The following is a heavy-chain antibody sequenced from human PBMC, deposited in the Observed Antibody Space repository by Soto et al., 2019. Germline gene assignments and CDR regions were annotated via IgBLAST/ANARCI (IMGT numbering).Heavy chain of an antibody. CDR1: GGTFSSYA. CDR3: ARGVAIKDGYYYYGMDV. V-gene: IGHV1-69*01. J-gene: IGHJ6*02. CDR2: IIPIFGTA. D-gene: IGHD2-15*01. Sequence: QVQLVQSGAEVKKPGSSVKVSCKASGGTFSSYAISWVRQAPGQGLEWMGGIIPIFGTANYAQKFQGRGTITADESTSTAYMELSSLRSEDTAVYYCARGVAIKDGYYYYGMDVWGQGTTVTVSS.